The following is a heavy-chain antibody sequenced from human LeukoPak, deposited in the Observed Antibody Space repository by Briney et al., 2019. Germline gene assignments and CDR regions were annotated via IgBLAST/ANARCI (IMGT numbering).Heavy chain of an antibody. D-gene: IGHD3-10*01. CDR2: IYYSGST. Sequence: SETLSLTCTVSGGSISSGGYYWSWIRQHPGKGLEWIGNIYYSGSTYYNPSLKSRVTISVDTSKNQFSLKLSSVTAADTAVYYCARVTMVRGATPISWGQGTLVTASS. CDR1: GGSISSGGYY. V-gene: IGHV4-31*03. J-gene: IGHJ5*02. CDR3: ARVTMVRGATPIS.